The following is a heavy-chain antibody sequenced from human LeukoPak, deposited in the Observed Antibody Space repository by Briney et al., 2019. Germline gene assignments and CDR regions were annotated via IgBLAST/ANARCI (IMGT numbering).Heavy chain of an antibody. J-gene: IGHJ3*02. CDR3: VRGYHSFDI. CDR1: GFMFSDYY. CDR2: IRKKVNSYTT. V-gene: IGHV3-72*01. D-gene: IGHD2-2*01. Sequence: GGSLRLSCAASGFMFSDYYMDWDRQVPGKGLEWVGRIRKKVNSYTTEYAASVKGRFTISRDDLKNSLYLQMNSLKTEDTALYYCVRGYHSFDIWGQGTMVTVSS.